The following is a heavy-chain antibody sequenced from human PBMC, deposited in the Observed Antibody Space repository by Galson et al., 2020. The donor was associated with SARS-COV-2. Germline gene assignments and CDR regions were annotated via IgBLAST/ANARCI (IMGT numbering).Heavy chain of an antibody. D-gene: IGHD1-1*01. Sequence: GGSLRLSCAASGFTFSSYGMHWVRQAPGKGLDWVAFVRFDGSEKYFTDSVKGRFTISRDNSKSTVYLQMNRLRPEDTAVYYCAKDVPREGEAWNYDCYYGRDVWGQGTTVTVAS. V-gene: IGHV3-30*02. J-gene: IGHJ6*02. CDR2: VRFDGSEK. CDR1: GFTFSSYG. CDR3: AKDVPREGEAWNYDCYYGRDV.